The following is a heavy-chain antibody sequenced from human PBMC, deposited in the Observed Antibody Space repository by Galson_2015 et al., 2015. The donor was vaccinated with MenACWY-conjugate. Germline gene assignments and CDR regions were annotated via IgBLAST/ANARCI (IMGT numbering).Heavy chain of an antibody. CDR2: MYYSGSA. V-gene: IGHV4-59*08. J-gene: IGHJ5*02. Sequence: ITSYYWSWIRQPPGKGLEWIGYMYYSGSANYNPSLKSRVTISVDTSKNQFSLNLSSVTAADTAVYYCARLPRGITMVAVAPWGQGTLVTVSS. D-gene: IGHD3-10*01. CDR3: ARLPRGITMVAVAP. CDR1: ITSYY.